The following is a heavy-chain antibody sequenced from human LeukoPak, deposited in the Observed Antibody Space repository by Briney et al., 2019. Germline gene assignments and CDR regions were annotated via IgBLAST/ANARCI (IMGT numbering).Heavy chain of an antibody. D-gene: IGHD4-11*01. J-gene: IGHJ5*02. CDR2: IYTSGST. V-gene: IGHV4-61*02. CDR1: GGSISSGSYY. CDR3: AREDYSNYWFDP. Sequence: SETLSLTCTVSGGSISSGSYYWSWIRQPAGKGLEWIGRIYTSGSTNYNPSLKSRVTISVDTSKNQFSLKLSSVTAADTAVYYRAREDYSNYWFDPWGQGTLVTVSS.